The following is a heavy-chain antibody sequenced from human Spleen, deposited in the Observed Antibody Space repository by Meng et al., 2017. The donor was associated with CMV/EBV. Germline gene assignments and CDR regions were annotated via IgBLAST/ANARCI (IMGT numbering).Heavy chain of an antibody. CDR3: ARGQLLSSYYYYAMDV. D-gene: IGHD2-2*01. V-gene: IGHV1-69*05. Sequence: SVKVSCKASGGTFSSYAISWVRQAPGQGLEWMGGIIPIFGTANYAQKFQGRVTITTDESTSTAYMELSSLTSEDTAVYYCARGQLLSSYYYYAMDVWGQGTTVTVSS. CDR2: IIPIFGTA. CDR1: GGTFSSYA. J-gene: IGHJ6*02.